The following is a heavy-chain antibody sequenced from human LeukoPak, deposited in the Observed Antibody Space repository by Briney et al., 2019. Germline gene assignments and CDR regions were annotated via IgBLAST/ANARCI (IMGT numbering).Heavy chain of an antibody. Sequence: ASVKVSRKASGYTFTGYHMHWVRQAPGQGLEWMGRINPNSGDTNYAQKFQGRVTMTRDTSISTAYMELSRLRSDDTAVYYCARDYCSSTSCLFDYWGQGTLVTVSS. D-gene: IGHD2-2*01. CDR1: GYTFTGYH. V-gene: IGHV1-2*06. CDR2: INPNSGDT. J-gene: IGHJ4*02. CDR3: ARDYCSSTSCLFDY.